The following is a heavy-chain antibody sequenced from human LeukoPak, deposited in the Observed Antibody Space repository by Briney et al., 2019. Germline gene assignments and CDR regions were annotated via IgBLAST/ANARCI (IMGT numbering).Heavy chain of an antibody. CDR3: AREVWDYGSGSHDAFDI. CDR2: IYYSGST. D-gene: IGHD3-10*01. J-gene: IGHJ3*02. CDR1: GGSISSYY. V-gene: IGHV4-59*01. Sequence: SETLSLTCTVSGGSISSYYWSWIRQPPGKGLEWIGYIYYSGSTNYNPSLKSRVTISVDTSKNQFSLKLSSVTAADTAVYYCAREVWDYGSGSHDAFDIWGQGTMVTVSS.